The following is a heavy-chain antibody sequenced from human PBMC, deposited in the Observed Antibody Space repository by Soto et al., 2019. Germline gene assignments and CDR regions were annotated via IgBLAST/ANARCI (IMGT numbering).Heavy chain of an antibody. V-gene: IGHV1-46*01. J-gene: IGHJ4*02. Sequence: ASVKVSCKASGYTFTSYYMHWVRQAPGQGLEWMGIINPSGGSTSYAQKFQGRVTMTRDTSTSTVCMELSSLRSEDTAVYYCARDFQVAAAGPRRDYFDYWGQGTLVTVSS. CDR2: INPSGGST. D-gene: IGHD6-13*01. CDR1: GYTFTSYY. CDR3: ARDFQVAAAGPRRDYFDY.